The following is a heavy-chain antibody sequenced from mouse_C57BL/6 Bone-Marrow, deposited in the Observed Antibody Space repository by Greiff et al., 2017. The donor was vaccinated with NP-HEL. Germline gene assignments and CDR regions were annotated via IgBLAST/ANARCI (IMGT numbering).Heavy chain of an antibody. V-gene: IGHV4-1*01. CDR2: INPDSSTI. CDR3: ARGRDYYGSSYDFDV. D-gene: IGHD1-1*01. CDR1: GVDFSRYW. Sequence: ASGVDFSRYWMSWVRRAPGKGLEWIGEINPDSSTINYAPSLKDKFIISRDNAKNTLYLQMSKVRSEDTALYYCARGRDYYGSSYDFDVWGTGTTVTVSS. J-gene: IGHJ1*03.